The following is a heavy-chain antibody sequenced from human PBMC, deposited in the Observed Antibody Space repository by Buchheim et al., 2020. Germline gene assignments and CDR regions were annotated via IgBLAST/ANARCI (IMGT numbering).Heavy chain of an antibody. V-gene: IGHV3-21*04. D-gene: IGHD3-22*01. CDR2: ISSSSSYI. CDR3: ARALGYDSSGYYYPYYYYGMDV. J-gene: IGHJ6*02. Sequence: EVQLVESGGGLVKPGGSLRLSCAASGFTFSSYSMNWVRQAPGKGLEWVSSISSSSSYIYYADSVKGRFTISRDNAKNSLYLQMNSLRAEDTAVYYCARALGYDSSGYYYPYYYYGMDVWGQGTT. CDR1: GFTFSSYS.